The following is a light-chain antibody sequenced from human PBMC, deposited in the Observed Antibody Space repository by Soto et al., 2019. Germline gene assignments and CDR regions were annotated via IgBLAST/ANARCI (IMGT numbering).Light chain of an antibody. Sequence: DIQMTQSPSSLSASVGDRVTITCRPSQGIGNALAWYQQKPGTVPKLLIHCASTLQLGVPSRFSGSGSGTDFTLTISSLQPEDVATYYCQKYDSAPTSGPATKVDIK. V-gene: IGKV1-27*01. CDR1: QGIGNA. CDR3: QKYDSAPT. CDR2: CAS. J-gene: IGKJ1*01.